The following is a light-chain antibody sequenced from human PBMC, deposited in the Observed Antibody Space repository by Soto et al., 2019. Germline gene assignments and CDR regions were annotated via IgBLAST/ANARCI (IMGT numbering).Light chain of an antibody. CDR3: QQYANSPFT. V-gene: IGKV3-20*01. Sequence: EIVLTQSPGTLSLSPGGRASLSCRASQSVGPYLAWYQQKPGQAPRLLIYGASSRATGIPDRFSGSGSGTDFPLTISRLEPEDFAVYFCQQYANSPFTFGPGTKVDIK. CDR2: GAS. CDR1: QSVGPY. J-gene: IGKJ3*01.